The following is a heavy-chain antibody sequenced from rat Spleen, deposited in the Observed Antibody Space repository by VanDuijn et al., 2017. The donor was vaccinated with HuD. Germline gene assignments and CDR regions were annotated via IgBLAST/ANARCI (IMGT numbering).Heavy chain of an antibody. CDR1: GFTFDDYY. D-gene: IGHD1-9*01. J-gene: IGHJ2*01. V-gene: IGHV5-25*01. CDR3: ARRHYGYTDYFDY. CDR2: ITNTGDNA. Sequence: EVQLVESGGGFVQPGRSMKLSCAASGFTFDDYYMAWVRQAPKKGLEWVASITNTGDNAHYPDFVKGRFTISRDNAKRTLYLQMNSLRSEDTATYYCARRHYGYTDYFDYWGQGVMVTVSS.